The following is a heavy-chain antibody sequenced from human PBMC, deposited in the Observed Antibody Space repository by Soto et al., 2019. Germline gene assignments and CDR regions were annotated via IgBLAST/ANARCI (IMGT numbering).Heavy chain of an antibody. D-gene: IGHD3-3*01. CDR3: AKTYYDFWAGYYVTFDN. Sequence: QVQLVQSGAEVKKPGASVKVSCRASGYKFTGHHIHWVRQAPGQRLEWMGWINPNNGGTNSAQKLLGRVTMTRDTSLSRAYMEVSGLTSDDSAVYYCAKTYYDFWAGYYVTFDNWGQGPLVTVSS. V-gene: IGHV1-2*02. CDR1: GYKFTGHH. CDR2: INPNNGGT. J-gene: IGHJ4*02.